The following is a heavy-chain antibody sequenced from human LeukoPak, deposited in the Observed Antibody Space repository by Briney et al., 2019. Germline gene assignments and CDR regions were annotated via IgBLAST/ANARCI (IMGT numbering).Heavy chain of an antibody. CDR1: GFTFSSYA. Sequence: GGSLRLSCAASGFTFSSYAMSWVRQAPGKGLEWVSAISGSGGSIYYADSVKGRFTISRDNSKNTLSLQMNSLRAEDTAVYYCAKDVDILPLYYFGYWGQGTLVTVSS. J-gene: IGHJ4*02. CDR3: AKDVDILPLYYFGY. CDR2: ISGSGGSI. D-gene: IGHD5-12*01. V-gene: IGHV3-23*01.